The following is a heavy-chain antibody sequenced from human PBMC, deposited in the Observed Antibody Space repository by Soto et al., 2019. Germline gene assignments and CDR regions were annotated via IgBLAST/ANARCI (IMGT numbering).Heavy chain of an antibody. V-gene: IGHV1-18*01. CDR2: ISDYNGNT. D-gene: IGHD3-10*01. Sequence: QVHLVQSGGEVKKPGASVKVSCRASGYTFSNYGISWVRQAPGQGLERMGWISDYNGNTFYGKKFQGRVTMTTDTSTRTVFMELRSLRSDDTAVYYCAREGFYSGSGTYSPPRYYGMDVWGQGTTVTVSS. CDR3: AREGFYSGSGTYSPPRYYGMDV. J-gene: IGHJ6*02. CDR1: GYTFSNYG.